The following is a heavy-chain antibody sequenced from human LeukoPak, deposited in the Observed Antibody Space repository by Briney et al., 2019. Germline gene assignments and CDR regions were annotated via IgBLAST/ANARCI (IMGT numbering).Heavy chain of an antibody. V-gene: IGHV3-30*18. D-gene: IGHD4-17*01. J-gene: IGHJ5*02. Sequence: PGGSLRLSCAASGFTFSSYGMHWVRQAPGKGLEWVAVISYDRSNKYYADSVKGRFTISRDNSKNTLYLQMNSLRAEDTAVYYCAKDFPIDADYGDYGGSWFDPWGQGTLVTVSS. CDR2: ISYDRSNK. CDR3: AKDFPIDADYGDYGGSWFDP. CDR1: GFTFSSYG.